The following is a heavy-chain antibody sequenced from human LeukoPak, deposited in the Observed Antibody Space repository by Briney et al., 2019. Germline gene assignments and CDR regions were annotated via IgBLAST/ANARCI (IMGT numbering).Heavy chain of an antibody. Sequence: GGSLRLSCAASGFTFSDYYMSWIRQAPGKGLEWVSTISGGGVNTYSADSVKGRFTISRDNSKNTVYLQMSSLRDEDKAVYYCAKAGGVIGTTYFDYWGQGILVTVSS. CDR3: AKAGGVIGTTYFDY. J-gene: IGHJ4*02. CDR1: GFTFSDYY. CDR2: ISGGGVNT. V-gene: IGHV3-23*01. D-gene: IGHD1-7*01.